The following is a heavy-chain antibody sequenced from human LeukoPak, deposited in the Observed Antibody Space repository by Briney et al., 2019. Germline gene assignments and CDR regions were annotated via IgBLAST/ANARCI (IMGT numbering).Heavy chain of an antibody. Sequence: SVKVSCKASGGTFSSYAISWVQQAPGQGLEWMGGIIPIFGTANYAQKFQGRVTITADESTSTAYMELSSLRSEDTAVYYCARSGYSSGWYVLGYWGQGTLVTVSS. CDR3: ARSGYSSGWYVLGY. CDR1: GGTFSSYA. CDR2: IIPIFGTA. D-gene: IGHD6-19*01. V-gene: IGHV1-69*13. J-gene: IGHJ4*02.